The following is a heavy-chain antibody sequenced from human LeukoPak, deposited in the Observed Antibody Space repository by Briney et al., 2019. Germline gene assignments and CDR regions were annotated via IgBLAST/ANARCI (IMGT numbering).Heavy chain of an antibody. D-gene: IGHD6-19*01. J-gene: IGHJ3*02. CDR1: GGSISSSRYY. V-gene: IGHV4-39*07. CDR2: VYYSGNT. CDR3: ARDEAYSSGSDAFDI. Sequence: SETLSLTCTVSGGSISSSRYYWGWIRQPPGKGLEWIGSVYYSGNTYYNPSLKSRVTISVDTSKNQFSLNLSSVTAADTAVYYCARDEAYSSGSDAFDIWGQGTMVTVSS.